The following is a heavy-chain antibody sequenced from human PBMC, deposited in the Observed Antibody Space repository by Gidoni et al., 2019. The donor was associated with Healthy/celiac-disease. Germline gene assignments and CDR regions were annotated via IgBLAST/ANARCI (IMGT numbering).Heavy chain of an antibody. CDR3: ARVGSITMVRGPEGAFDY. D-gene: IGHD3-10*01. CDR1: GGTLSSYA. CDR2: IIPIFGTA. J-gene: IGHJ4*02. Sequence: QVQLVQSGAEVKKPGSSVKVSCKPSGGTLSSYAISWVRQAPGQGLEWMGGIIPIFGTANYAQKFQGRVTITADESTSTAYMELSSLRSEDTAVYYCARVGSITMVRGPEGAFDYWGQGTLVTVSS. V-gene: IGHV1-69*01.